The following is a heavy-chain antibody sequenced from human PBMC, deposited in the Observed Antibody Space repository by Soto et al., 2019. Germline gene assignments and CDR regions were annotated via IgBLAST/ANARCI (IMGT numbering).Heavy chain of an antibody. D-gene: IGHD3-16*01. V-gene: IGHV4-39*01. CDR2: IYYSGST. J-gene: IGHJ4*02. CDR3: ARRFPAFSVLLHLGELDPIYFDY. CDR1: GGSISSSSYY. Sequence: QLQLQESGPGLVKPSETLSLTCTVSGGSISSSSYYWGWIRQPPGKGLEWIGSIYYSGSTYYNPSLKSRVTISVDTSKYQFSLKLSSVTAADTAVYYCARRFPAFSVLLHLGELDPIYFDYWGQGTLVTVSS.